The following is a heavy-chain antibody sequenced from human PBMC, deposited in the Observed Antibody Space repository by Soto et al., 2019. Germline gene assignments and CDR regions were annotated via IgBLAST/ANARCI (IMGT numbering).Heavy chain of an antibody. CDR1: GASVIRYS. D-gene: IGHD3-3*01. CDR3: AKDREEGYNFYYGMDV. CDR2: IYTSAST. V-gene: IGHV4-4*07. J-gene: IGHJ6*02. Sequence: SETKSLTCSVPGASVIRYSWSLTRQSAGKGLEWIGRIYTSASTHYSPSFKGRVTLSVDTSENQFFLKLTSVAAADTAIYYGAKDREEGYNFYYGMDVGGQVTTLTVS.